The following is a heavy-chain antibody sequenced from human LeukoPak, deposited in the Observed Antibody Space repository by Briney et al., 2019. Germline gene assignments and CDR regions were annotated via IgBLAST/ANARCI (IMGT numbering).Heavy chain of an antibody. CDR3: ARAKSYSGNYPTFDC. CDR1: GGSISSYY. V-gene: IGHV4-59*01. D-gene: IGHD1-26*01. CDR2: IYYSGST. Sequence: SETLSLTCTVSGGSISSYYWSWIRQPPGKGLEWIGYIYYSGSTNYNPSLKSRVTISVDTSKNHFSLKLSSVTAADTAVYYCARAKSYSGNYPTFDCWGQGTLVTVSS. J-gene: IGHJ4*02.